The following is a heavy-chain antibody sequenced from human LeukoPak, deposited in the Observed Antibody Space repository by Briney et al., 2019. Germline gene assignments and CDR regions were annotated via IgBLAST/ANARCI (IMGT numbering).Heavy chain of an antibody. CDR2: ISGSGGST. V-gene: IGHV3-23*01. CDR3: AKVRDHYDSTGYYYYFDH. J-gene: IGHJ4*02. Sequence: HPGGSLRLSCAASGFTFSSYAMSWVRQAPGKGLEWVSAISGSGGSTYYADSVKGRFTISRDNTKNTLFLQMNSLRAEDTAIYYCAKVRDHYDSTGYYYYFDHWGQGTLVTVSS. D-gene: IGHD3-22*01. CDR1: GFTFSSYA.